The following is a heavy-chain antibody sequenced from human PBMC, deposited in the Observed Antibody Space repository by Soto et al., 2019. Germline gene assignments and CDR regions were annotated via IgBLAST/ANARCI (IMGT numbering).Heavy chain of an antibody. Sequence: GESLKISFKGSGYSFTSYWISWVRQMPGKGLEWMGRIDPSDSYTNYSPSFQGHVTISADKSISTAYLQWSSLKASDTAMYYCASHGDSSGWRSFDYWGQGTLVTVSS. CDR3: ASHGDSSGWRSFDY. CDR2: IDPSDSYT. V-gene: IGHV5-10-1*01. D-gene: IGHD6-19*01. CDR1: GYSFTSYW. J-gene: IGHJ4*02.